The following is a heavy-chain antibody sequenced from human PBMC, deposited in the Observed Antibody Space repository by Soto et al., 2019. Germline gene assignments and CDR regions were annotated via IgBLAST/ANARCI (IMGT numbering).Heavy chain of an antibody. J-gene: IGHJ4*02. V-gene: IGHV4-61*01. CDR2: IYYSGST. CDR1: GGSVSSGSYY. Sequence: QVQLQESGPGLVKPSETLSLTCTVSGGSVSSGSYYWSWIRQPPGKGLEWIGYIYYSGSTNYNPSLKSRVTISVDTSKNPFSLKLNSVTAADTAVYYSASYSSGWYDVSYWGQGTLVTVSS. D-gene: IGHD6-19*01. CDR3: ASYSSGWYDVSY.